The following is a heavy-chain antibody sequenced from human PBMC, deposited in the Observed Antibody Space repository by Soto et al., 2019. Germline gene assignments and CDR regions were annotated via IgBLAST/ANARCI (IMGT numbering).Heavy chain of an antibody. D-gene: IGHD2-15*01. V-gene: IGHV3-7*01. CDR2: IRQDGAAK. Sequence: EVQLVESGGVLVQPGGSRRLSCAASGFTFSSYWMTWVRQAPGKELEWVANIRQDGAAKNYLDSVKGRFTISRDNAKNSLFLQMNSLRAEDTAVYYCARDLTPVIEIGTFLDALDMWGQGTAVSVSS. CDR3: ARDLTPVIEIGTFLDALDM. CDR1: GFTFSSYW. J-gene: IGHJ3*02.